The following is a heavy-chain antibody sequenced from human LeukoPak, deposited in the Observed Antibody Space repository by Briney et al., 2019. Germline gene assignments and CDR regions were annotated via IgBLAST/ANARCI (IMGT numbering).Heavy chain of an antibody. CDR3: AKDRYYYDSSGYGYYFDY. D-gene: IGHD3-22*01. V-gene: IGHV3-30*02. CDR2: IRYDGSNK. J-gene: IGHJ4*02. Sequence: PGGSLRLSCAASGFTSSSYGMHWVRQAPGKGLEWVAFIRYDGSNKYYADSVKGRFTISRDNSKNTLYLQMNSLRAEDTAVYYCAKDRYYYDSSGYGYYFDYWGQGTLVTVSS. CDR1: GFTSSSYG.